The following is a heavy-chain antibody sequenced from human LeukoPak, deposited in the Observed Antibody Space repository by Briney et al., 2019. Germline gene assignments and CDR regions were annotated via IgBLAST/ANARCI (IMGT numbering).Heavy chain of an antibody. CDR2: ISYDGSNK. D-gene: IGHD3-10*01. J-gene: IGHJ4*02. CDR1: GFTFSSYA. CDR3: ARFPTRGSSSDY. Sequence: GGSLRLSCAASGFTFSSYAMHWVRQAPGKGLEWVAVISYDGSNKYYADSVKGRFTISRDNSKNTLYLQMNSLRAEDTAVYYCARFPTRGSSSDYWGQGTLVTVSS. V-gene: IGHV3-30*04.